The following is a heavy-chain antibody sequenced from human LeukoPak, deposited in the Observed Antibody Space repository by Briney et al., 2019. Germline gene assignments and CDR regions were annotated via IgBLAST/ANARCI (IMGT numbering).Heavy chain of an antibody. V-gene: IGHV1-8*01. CDR2: MNPNSGDT. CDR1: GYTLTSNN. CDR3: ARGPMGVGAHCDY. Sequence: GASVKVSCRASGYTLTSNNINWVRQAIGQGLEWMGWMNPNSGDTGYVQKFQGRVTMTRNTSISTAYMELSSLRSEDTAVYYCARGPMGVGAHCDYWGQGTLVTVSS. D-gene: IGHD1-26*01. J-gene: IGHJ4*02.